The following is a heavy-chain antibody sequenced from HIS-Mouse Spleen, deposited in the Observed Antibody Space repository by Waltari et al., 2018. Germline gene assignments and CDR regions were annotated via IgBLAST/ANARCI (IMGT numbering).Heavy chain of an antibody. CDR1: GGSFSGYY. V-gene: IGHV4-34*01. Sequence: QVQLQQWGAGLLKPSETLSLTCAVYGGSFSGYYWSWIRQPPGKGLEWIGEINHSGSTNDNPALKSRGTISVDTSKNQFSLKLSSVTAADTAVYYCARMGPASGSYGDYWGQGTLVTVSS. J-gene: IGHJ4*02. D-gene: IGHD1-26*01. CDR3: ARMGPASGSYGDY. CDR2: INHSGST.